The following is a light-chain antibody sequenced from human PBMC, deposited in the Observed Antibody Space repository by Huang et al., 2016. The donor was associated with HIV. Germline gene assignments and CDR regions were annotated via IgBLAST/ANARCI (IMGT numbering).Light chain of an antibody. CDR3: QQYNNWPPYT. V-gene: IGKV3-15*01. Sequence: EIVMTQSPATLSVSPGERATLSCRASQGISSNLAWYQQRPGQAPRRLIYGASTRATGIPARCSGSGSGTEFTLTISSLQSEDFAVYYCQQYNNWPPYTFGQGTKVEIK. CDR2: GAS. J-gene: IGKJ2*01. CDR1: QGISSN.